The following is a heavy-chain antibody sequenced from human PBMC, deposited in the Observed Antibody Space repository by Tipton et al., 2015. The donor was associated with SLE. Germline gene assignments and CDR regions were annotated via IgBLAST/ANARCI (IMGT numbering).Heavy chain of an antibody. V-gene: IGHV4-59*12. CDR1: GGSFSSYY. D-gene: IGHD3-10*01. CDR3: AEGVLPWAAFDI. J-gene: IGHJ3*02. CDR2: IYYSGST. Sequence: TLSLTCAVYGGSFSSYYWSWIRQPPGKGLEWIGYIYYSGSTNYNPSLKSRVTISVDTSKNQFSLKLSSVTAADTAVYYCAEGVLPWAAFDIWGQGTMVTVSS.